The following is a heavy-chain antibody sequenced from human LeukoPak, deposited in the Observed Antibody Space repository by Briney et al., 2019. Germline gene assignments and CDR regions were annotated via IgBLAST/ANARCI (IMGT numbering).Heavy chain of an antibody. Sequence: QAGGSLRLSCAASGFTFSSYSMNWVRQAPGKGLEWVSYISSSGSTIYYADSVKGRFTISRDNAKNSLYLQMNSLRAEDTAVYYCARDFPLGVAGIYYFDYWGQGTLVTVSS. D-gene: IGHD6-19*01. CDR2: ISSSGSTI. CDR1: GFTFSSYS. V-gene: IGHV3-48*04. J-gene: IGHJ4*02. CDR3: ARDFPLGVAGIYYFDY.